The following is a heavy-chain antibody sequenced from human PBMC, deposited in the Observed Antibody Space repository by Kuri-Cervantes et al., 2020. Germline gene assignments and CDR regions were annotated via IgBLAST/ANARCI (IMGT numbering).Heavy chain of an antibody. D-gene: IGHD6-13*01. J-gene: IGHJ6*02. Sequence: ASVKVSCKASGYTFTGYYMHWVRQAPGQGLEWMGWINPNSGGTNYAQKFQGRVTMTRDTSISTAYKELSRLRSDDTAVYYCARDRRYSSSWSFYGMDVWGQGTTVTVSS. CDR3: ARDRRYSSSWSFYGMDV. CDR1: GYTFTGYY. V-gene: IGHV1-2*02. CDR2: INPNSGGT.